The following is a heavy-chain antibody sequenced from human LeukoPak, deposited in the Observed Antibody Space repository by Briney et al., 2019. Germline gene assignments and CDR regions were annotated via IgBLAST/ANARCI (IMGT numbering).Heavy chain of an antibody. V-gene: IGHV4-4*07. D-gene: IGHD3-22*01. Sequence: SETLSLTCTVSGGSISNYYWSWIRQPAGKGLEWIGRIHISGSTNYNPSLKSRVTISVDTSKNQFSLKLSSVTAADTAVYYCARDGDMIVVQWGQGTLVTVSS. CDR2: IHISGST. CDR1: GGSISNYY. CDR3: ARDGDMIVVQ. J-gene: IGHJ4*02.